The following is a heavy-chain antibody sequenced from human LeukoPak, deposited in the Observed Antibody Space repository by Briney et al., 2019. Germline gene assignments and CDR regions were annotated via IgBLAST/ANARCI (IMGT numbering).Heavy chain of an antibody. CDR2: VNHSGST. CDR3: ARYSPRYCSGTTCHTYYFDY. Sequence: KASETLSVTRAVYGGSLSGYYWSWIRQPPGKGLEWIGEVNHSGSTKYNPSLKSRVSISSDTSKNEFFLKLSSVTAADTAVYYCARYSPRYCSGTTCHTYYFDYWGQGTLVTVSS. J-gene: IGHJ4*02. CDR1: GGSLSGYY. V-gene: IGHV4-34*01. D-gene: IGHD2-2*01.